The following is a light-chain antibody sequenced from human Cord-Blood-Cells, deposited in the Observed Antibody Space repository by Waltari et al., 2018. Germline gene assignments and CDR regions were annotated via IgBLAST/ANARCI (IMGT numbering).Light chain of an antibody. Sequence: IVLTKPPATTSLSPGERATLSCRASQGVCSYLAWYQQNPGQAHRLLIYEASNRATGIPARFSGSGSETDFTLTISSLEPEDFAVYYCQQRSNWPPLTFGGGTKVEIK. CDR3: QQRSNWPPLT. V-gene: IGKV3-11*01. CDR2: EAS. J-gene: IGKJ4*01. CDR1: QGVCSY.